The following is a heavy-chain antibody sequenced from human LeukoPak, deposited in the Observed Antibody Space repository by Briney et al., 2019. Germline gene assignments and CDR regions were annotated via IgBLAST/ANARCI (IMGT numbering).Heavy chain of an antibody. CDR2: INNDGTTT. J-gene: IGHJ1*01. D-gene: IGHD3-10*01. Sequence: PGGSLRLSCAASGFTFSGAWPHWVRHAPGKGLVWVSRINNDGTTTKYADSVKGRFTISRDNAKNTLYLQMNSLRAEDTAVYYCARVSGPGMNEYFHLWGQGTLVTVSS. CDR1: GFTFSGAW. V-gene: IGHV3-74*01. CDR3: ARVSGPGMNEYFHL.